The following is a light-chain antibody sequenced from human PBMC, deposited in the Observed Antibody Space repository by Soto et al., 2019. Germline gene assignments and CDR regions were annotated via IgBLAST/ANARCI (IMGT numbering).Light chain of an antibody. Sequence: EIVMTQSPATLSVSPGERATLSCRASQSVSSNLAWYQQKPGQAPRLLIYGASTRATGIPARFSGSGSGTEFSLTISSLQSEDFAVYHCQQYNNWPRTFGQGTKVEIK. V-gene: IGKV3-15*01. CDR3: QQYNNWPRT. J-gene: IGKJ1*01. CDR1: QSVSSN. CDR2: GAS.